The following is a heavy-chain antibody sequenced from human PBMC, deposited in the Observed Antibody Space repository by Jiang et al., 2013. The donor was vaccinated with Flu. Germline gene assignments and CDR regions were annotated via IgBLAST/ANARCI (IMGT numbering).Heavy chain of an antibody. CDR3: ARRGVGATVDAFDI. Sequence: VQLLESGAEVRKPGASVKVSCKASGYTFTTYDISWVRQATGQGLEWMGWMNPKSGNTGYAQKFQDRVTMTRDTSVGSASMELTSLTSEDTAVYYCARRGVGATVDAFDIWGQGTMVTVSS. D-gene: IGHD1-26*01. CDR2: MNPKSGNT. V-gene: IGHV1-8*02. J-gene: IGHJ3*02. CDR1: GYTFTTYD.